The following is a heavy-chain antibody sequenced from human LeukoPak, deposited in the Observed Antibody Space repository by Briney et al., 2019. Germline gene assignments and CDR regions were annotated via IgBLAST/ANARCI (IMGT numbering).Heavy chain of an antibody. Sequence: GGSLRLSCAASGFTVSSSYMSWVRQAPGKGLEWVSVIYSGGSTYYADSVKGRFIISRDNSKNTLYLQMNILRAEDTAVYYCARDMEQWLVQDWYFDLWGRGTLVTVSS. CDR1: GFTVSSSY. CDR3: ARDMEQWLVQDWYFDL. V-gene: IGHV3-66*01. CDR2: IYSGGST. D-gene: IGHD6-19*01. J-gene: IGHJ2*01.